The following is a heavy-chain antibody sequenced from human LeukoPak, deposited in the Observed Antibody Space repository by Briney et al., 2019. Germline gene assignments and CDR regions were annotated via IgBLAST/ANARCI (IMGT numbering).Heavy chain of an antibody. CDR1: GGSFSGYY. Sequence: SETLSLTCAVYGGSFSGYYWGWIRQPPGKGQEWIGSIYYSGSTDYNPSLKSRVTISVDTSKNQFSLKLSSVTAADTAVYYCASPNYYDSSGYYGNPWGQGTLVTVSS. J-gene: IGHJ5*02. D-gene: IGHD3-22*01. CDR2: IYYSGST. V-gene: IGHV4-34*01. CDR3: ASPNYYDSSGYYGNP.